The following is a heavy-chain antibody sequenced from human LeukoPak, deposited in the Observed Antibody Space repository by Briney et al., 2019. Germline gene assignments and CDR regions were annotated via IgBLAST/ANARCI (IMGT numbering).Heavy chain of an antibody. J-gene: IGHJ4*02. CDR3: ARAPHFFDSSGSRYYFDY. CDR1: GGSIRSTTYY. CDR2: IYYSGNT. V-gene: IGHV4-39*07. D-gene: IGHD3-22*01. Sequence: SETQSLTCTVSGGSIRSTTYYWGWIRQPPGKGLEWIGSIYYSGNTYYSPSLMSRVTISVDTSKNQFSLNLSSVTAADTAMYYCARAPHFFDSSGSRYYFDYWGQGALVTVSS.